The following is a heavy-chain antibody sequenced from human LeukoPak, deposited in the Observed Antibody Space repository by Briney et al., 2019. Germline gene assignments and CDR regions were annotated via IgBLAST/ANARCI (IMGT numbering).Heavy chain of an antibody. CDR1: GLNFSSYE. V-gene: IGHV3-48*03. CDR3: ARDQVWYYYGSGRNHYFDY. Sequence: GGSLRLSCAASGLNFSSYEMNWVRQAPGKGLEWVSDISSSGSTIYYADSVKGRFTISRDNAKNLLYLQMNSLRAEDTAVYYCARDQVWYYYGSGRNHYFDYWGQGTLVTVSS. D-gene: IGHD3-10*01. J-gene: IGHJ4*02. CDR2: ISSSGSTI.